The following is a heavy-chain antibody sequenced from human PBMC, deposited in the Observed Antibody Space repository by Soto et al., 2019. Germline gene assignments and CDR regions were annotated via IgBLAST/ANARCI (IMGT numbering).Heavy chain of an antibody. Sequence: LRLSCAASGFTFTGYAMSWVRQAPGKGLEWVSSIGDNGGNTYYADPVKGRFTVSTDNSKNTLYLQMNSLRAEDTAVYYCAKEAGFSSGYYFDFWGQGTLVTVSS. V-gene: IGHV3-23*01. CDR1: GFTFTGYA. CDR2: IGDNGGNT. D-gene: IGHD3-22*01. CDR3: AKEAGFSSGYYFDF. J-gene: IGHJ4*02.